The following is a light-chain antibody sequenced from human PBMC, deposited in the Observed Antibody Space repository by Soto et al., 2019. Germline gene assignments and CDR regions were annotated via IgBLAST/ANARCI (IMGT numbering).Light chain of an antibody. J-gene: IGKJ2*01. CDR3: QQYYSYPQT. Sequence: AIRMTQSPSSFSASTGDRVTITCRASQGISSYLAWYQQKPGKAPKLLIYAASTSQSGVPSRFGGSGSGTDFTLTISCLQSEDFATYYCQQYYSYPQTFGQGTKLEIK. V-gene: IGKV1-8*01. CDR1: QGISSY. CDR2: AAS.